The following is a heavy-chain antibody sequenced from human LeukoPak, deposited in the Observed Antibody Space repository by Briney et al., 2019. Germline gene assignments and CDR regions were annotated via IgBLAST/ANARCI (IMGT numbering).Heavy chain of an antibody. D-gene: IGHD2-2*01. CDR3: AREFVYCSSTSWCAFDI. V-gene: IGHV1-18*01. Sequence: ASVNVSCKASGYTFSDYAITWVRQAPGQGLEWMGWISGYNGKTTYAQGFQGRLTMTADTSTSTGYMELRSLRSDDTAVYYCAREFVYCSSTSWCAFDIWGQGTMVTVSS. J-gene: IGHJ3*02. CDR2: ISGYNGKT. CDR1: GYTFSDYA.